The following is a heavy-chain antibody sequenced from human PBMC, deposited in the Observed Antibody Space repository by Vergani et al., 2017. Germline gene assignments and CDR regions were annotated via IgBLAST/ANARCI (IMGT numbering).Heavy chain of an antibody. Sequence: QVQLQQWGAGLLKPSETLSLTCAVYGGSFSGYYWSWIRQPPGKGLEWIGEINHSGSTNYNPSLKSRVIISVDTSKNQFSLKLSAVTAADTAVYYCARVGLYMIVLSWGQGTLVTVSS. CDR1: GGSFSGYY. D-gene: IGHD3-22*01. J-gene: IGHJ4*02. CDR3: ARVGLYMIVLS. CDR2: INHSGST. V-gene: IGHV4-34*01.